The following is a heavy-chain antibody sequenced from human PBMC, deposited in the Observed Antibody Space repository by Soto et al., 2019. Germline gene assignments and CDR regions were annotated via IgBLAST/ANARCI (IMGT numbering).Heavy chain of an antibody. D-gene: IGHD7-27*01. CDR1: CGSISSGDYY. V-gene: IGHV4-30-4*01. CDR2: IHYSGST. J-gene: IGHJ3*02. CDR3: ASQVPGAFDI. Sequence: SETLSLTCTVSCGSISSGDYYWSWIRQPPGKGLEWIGYIHYSGSTYYNPSLKSRVTISVDTSKNQFSLKLSSVTAADTAVYYCASQVPGAFDIWGQGTMVTVSS.